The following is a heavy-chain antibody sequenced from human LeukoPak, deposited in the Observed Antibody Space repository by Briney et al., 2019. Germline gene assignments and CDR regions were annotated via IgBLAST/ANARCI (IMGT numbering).Heavy chain of an antibody. J-gene: IGHJ4*02. Sequence: SETLSLTCTVSGGSISSYYWSWIRQPPGKGLEWIGYIYYSGSTNYNPSLKSRVSISVNTSKNQFSLQLNSVTPEDTAVYYCAREGVGSSWYGSFDYWGQGTLVTVSS. D-gene: IGHD6-13*01. CDR1: GGSISSYY. V-gene: IGHV4-59*12. CDR2: IYYSGST. CDR3: AREGVGSSWYGSFDY.